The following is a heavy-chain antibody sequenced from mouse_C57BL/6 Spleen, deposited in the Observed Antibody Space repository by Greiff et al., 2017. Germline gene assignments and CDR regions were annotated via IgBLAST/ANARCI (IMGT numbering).Heavy chain of an antibody. Sequence: QVQLQQPGAELVRPGSSVKLSCKASGYTFTSYWMDWVKQRPGQGLEWIGNIYPSDSETHYNQKFKGKATLTVDKSSSTAYMQLSRLTTEDSAVYYGAREAGAYWGLGTLVTVSA. CDR1: GYTFTSYW. V-gene: IGHV1-61*01. J-gene: IGHJ3*01. CDR2: IYPSDSET. CDR3: AREAGAY.